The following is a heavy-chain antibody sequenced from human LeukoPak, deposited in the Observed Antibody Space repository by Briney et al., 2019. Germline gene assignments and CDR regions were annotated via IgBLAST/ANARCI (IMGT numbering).Heavy chain of an antibody. D-gene: IGHD3-22*01. Sequence: PGGSLRLSCAASGFTFSNAWMSWVRQAPGKGLEWVGRIKSKTDGGTTDYAAPVKGRFTISRDDSKNTLYLQMNSLKTEDTAVYYCTTEGPSRATYYYDSSGYYYDDYWGQGTLVTVSS. CDR1: GFTFSNAW. J-gene: IGHJ4*02. CDR3: TTEGPSRATYYYDSSGYYYDDY. V-gene: IGHV3-15*01. CDR2: IKSKTDGGTT.